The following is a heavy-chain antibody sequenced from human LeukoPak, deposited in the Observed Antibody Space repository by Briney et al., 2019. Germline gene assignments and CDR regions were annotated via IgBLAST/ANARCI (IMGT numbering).Heavy chain of an antibody. CDR3: AREGFGELLSPYFDY. CDR2: ISSSSSTI. V-gene: IGHV3-48*04. J-gene: IGHJ4*02. CDR1: GFTFSNAW. Sequence: GGSLRLSCAASGFTFSNAWMSWVRQAPGKGLEWVSYISSSSSTIYYADSVKGRFTISRDNAKNSLYLQMNSLRAEDTAVYYCAREGFGELLSPYFDYWGQGTLVTVSS. D-gene: IGHD3-10*01.